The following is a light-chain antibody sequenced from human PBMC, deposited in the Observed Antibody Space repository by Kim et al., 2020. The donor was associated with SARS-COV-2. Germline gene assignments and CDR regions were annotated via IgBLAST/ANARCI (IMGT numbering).Light chain of an antibody. CDR2: GVS. CDR1: SSEVGNYNL. V-gene: IGLV2-23*02. J-gene: IGLJ2*01. Sequence: QPITISCTGTSSEVGNYNLVSWYQQYPGKAPKLMIYGVSKRPSGVSNRFSGSKSGNTASLTISGLQAEDEADYYCCSYAGSSTFVVFGGGTQLTVL. CDR3: CSYAGSSTFVV.